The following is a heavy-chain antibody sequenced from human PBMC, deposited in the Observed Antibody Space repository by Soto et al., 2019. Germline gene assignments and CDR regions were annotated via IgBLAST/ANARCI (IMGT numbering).Heavy chain of an antibody. CDR2: ISGSGGSS. CDR1: GFAFSTYA. CDR3: AKVTKRAAAGRYEYYKYGMDV. Sequence: GRSLRLFCTASGFAFSTYAITWVRQAPGKGLEWVSVISGSGGSSYYADSVKGRFTISRDNSKNTLFLQMNGLRAEDTAVYYCAKVTKRAAAGRYEYYKYGMDVWGQGPTVTVSS. D-gene: IGHD6-13*01. V-gene: IGHV3-23*01. J-gene: IGHJ6*02.